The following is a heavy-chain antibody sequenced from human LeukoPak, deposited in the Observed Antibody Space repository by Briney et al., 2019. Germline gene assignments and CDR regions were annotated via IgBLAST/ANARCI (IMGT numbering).Heavy chain of an antibody. V-gene: IGHV4-34*01. CDR1: GGTFSSYY. Sequence: SETLSLTCAVYGGTFSSYYWSWIRQPPGKGLEWIGEINHSGRTNYNPSLKSRVTILVDASKNQLSLKLSSVTAADTAVYYCARGGGTRRIITMVLGARRDAFDIEGQGTMVTVSS. CDR3: ARGGGTRRIITMVLGARRDAFDI. J-gene: IGHJ3*02. D-gene: IGHD3-10*01. CDR2: INHSGRT.